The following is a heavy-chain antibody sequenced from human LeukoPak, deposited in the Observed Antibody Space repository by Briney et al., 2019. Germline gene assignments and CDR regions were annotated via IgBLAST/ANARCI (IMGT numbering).Heavy chain of an antibody. CDR3: ARGGPGGAFDI. J-gene: IGHJ3*02. CDR1: GFTLSSYS. CDR2: ISSSSSYI. Sequence: GGSLRLSCAASGFTLSSYSMNWVRQAPGKGLEWVSSISSSSSYIYYADSVKGRFTISRDNAKNSLYLQMNSLRAEDTAVYYCARGGPGGAFDIWGQGTMVTVSS. V-gene: IGHV3-21*01. D-gene: IGHD3-10*01.